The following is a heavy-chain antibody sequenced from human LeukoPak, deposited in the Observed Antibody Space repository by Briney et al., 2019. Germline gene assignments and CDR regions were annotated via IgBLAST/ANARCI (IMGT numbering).Heavy chain of an antibody. CDR2: LYSSGGT. Sequence: SETLSLTCTVSGDSISSSSHFWGWIRQPPGKGLEWIGSLYSSGGTYYNPSLKSRVTMSKDTSRNQFSLNLNSVTAADTAVYYCARVSRYFSIHGCYPFDLWGQGTLVAVPS. D-gene: IGHD2-2*01. CDR3: ARVSRYFSIHGCYPFDL. V-gene: IGHV4-39*01. J-gene: IGHJ4*02. CDR1: GDSISSSSHF.